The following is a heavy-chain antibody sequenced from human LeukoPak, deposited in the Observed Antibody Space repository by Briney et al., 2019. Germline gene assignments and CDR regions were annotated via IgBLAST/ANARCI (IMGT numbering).Heavy chain of an antibody. J-gene: IGHJ5*02. CDR2: IYTSGST. CDR1: GGSISSGSYY. Sequence: PSETLSLTCTVSGGSISSGSYYWSWIRQPAGKGLEWIGRIYTSGSTNYNPSLKSRVTISVDTSKNQFSLKLNSVTAADTAVYYCARLMSWRWFDPWGQGTLVTVSS. D-gene: IGHD6-13*01. CDR3: ARLMSWRWFDP. V-gene: IGHV4-61*02.